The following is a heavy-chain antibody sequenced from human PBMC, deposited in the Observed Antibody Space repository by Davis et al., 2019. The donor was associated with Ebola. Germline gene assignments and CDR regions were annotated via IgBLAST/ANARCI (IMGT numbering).Heavy chain of an antibody. CDR1: GFTFSGSA. CDR3: TSQAGITGSEGDY. CDR2: IRSKANSYAT. V-gene: IGHV3-73*01. J-gene: IGHJ4*02. Sequence: GGSLRLSCAASGFTFSGSAMHWVRQASGKGLEWVGRIRSKANSYATAYAASVKGRFTISRDDSKNTAYLQMNSLKTEETAVYCCTSQAGITGSEGDYWGQGTLVTVSS. D-gene: IGHD1-20*01.